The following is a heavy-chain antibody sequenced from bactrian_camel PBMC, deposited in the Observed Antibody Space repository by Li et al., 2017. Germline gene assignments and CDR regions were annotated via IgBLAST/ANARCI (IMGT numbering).Heavy chain of an antibody. CDR3: AAKIVCGDGWCVLRAHDYDY. J-gene: IGHJ4*01. Sequence: LVESGGGSVQAGGSLRLSCEVSGFAADGSVSVGWFRQAQGSDREGVAAIYLKGDGSTICGDSVKGRFTISQDNAKNTVFLQMNSLKPEDTATYVCAAKIVCGDGWCVLRAHDYDYWGQGTQVTVS. CDR2: IYLKGDGST. CDR1: GFAADGSVS. V-gene: IGHV3S40*01. D-gene: IGHD1*01.